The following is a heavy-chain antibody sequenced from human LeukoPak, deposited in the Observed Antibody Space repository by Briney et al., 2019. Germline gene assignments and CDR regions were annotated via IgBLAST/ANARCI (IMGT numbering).Heavy chain of an antibody. J-gene: IGHJ4*02. V-gene: IGHV3-20*04. CDR2: INWNSNNI. CDR3: AGGILWFGESSGEY. CDR1: GFTFNDYG. D-gene: IGHD3-10*01. Sequence: GGSLRLSCAASGFTFNDYGMSWVRQAPGKGLEWVSGINWNSNNIRYTDSVKGGFTTSRDNSKNTLYLQMNGLRAENTAVYYWAGGILWFGESSGEYWGQGTLVTVSS.